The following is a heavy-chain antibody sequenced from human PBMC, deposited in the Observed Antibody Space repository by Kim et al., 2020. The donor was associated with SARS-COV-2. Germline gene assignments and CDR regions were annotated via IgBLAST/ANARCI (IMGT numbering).Heavy chain of an antibody. Sequence: SETLSLTCNVSGGSISSGDYYWSWIRQPPGKGLEWIGYIYYTGNTYYNPSLKSRVTISLDTSKNQFSLKLNSVTAADTAVYYCATFLLEWANFDRGGQGT. V-gene: IGHV4-30-4*01. J-gene: IGHJ4*02. CDR1: GGSISSGDYY. CDR2: IYYTGNT. CDR3: ATFLLEWANFDR. D-gene: IGHD3-3*01.